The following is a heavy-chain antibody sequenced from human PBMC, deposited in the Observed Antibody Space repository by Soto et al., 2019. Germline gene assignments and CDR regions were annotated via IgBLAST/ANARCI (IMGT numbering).Heavy chain of an antibody. CDR2: IYPGDSDT. V-gene: IGHV5-51*01. CDR3: ARLVNYYFGMDV. CDR1: KTTHW. Sequence: GESLRSSGKASKTTHWIGWVRQKPGKGLEWMGIIYPGDSDTKYSPSFQGQVTISVDKSISTAYLHWSSLKASDTATYYCARLVNYYFGMDVWGLGTTVPVS. J-gene: IGHJ6*02.